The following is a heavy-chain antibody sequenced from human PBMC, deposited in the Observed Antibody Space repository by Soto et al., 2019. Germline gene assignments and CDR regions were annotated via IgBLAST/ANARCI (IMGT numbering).Heavy chain of an antibody. D-gene: IGHD6-6*01. CDR3: ARVVLRIAARHPPTPIPYFDY. CDR2: IYHSGST. J-gene: IGHJ4*02. Sequence: KSSETLSLTCAVSGYSISSGYYWGWIRQPPGKGLEWIGSIYHSGSTYYNPSLKSRVTISVDTSKNQFSLKLSSVTAADTAVYYCARVVLRIAARHPPTPIPYFDYWGQGTLVTVSS. CDR1: GYSISSGYY. V-gene: IGHV4-38-2*01.